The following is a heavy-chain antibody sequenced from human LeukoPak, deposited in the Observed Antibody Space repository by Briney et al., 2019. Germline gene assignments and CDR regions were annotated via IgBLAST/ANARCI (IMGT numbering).Heavy chain of an antibody. J-gene: IGHJ4*02. Sequence: GRSLRLSCAASGFTFSSYGMHWVRQAPGKGLEWVAVISYDGSNKYYVDSVKGRFTISRDNSKNTLYLQMNSLRAEDTAVYYCAKDRGYCSGGSCYRFDYWGQGTLVTVSS. D-gene: IGHD2-15*01. V-gene: IGHV3-30*18. CDR3: AKDRGYCSGGSCYRFDY. CDR2: ISYDGSNK. CDR1: GFTFSSYG.